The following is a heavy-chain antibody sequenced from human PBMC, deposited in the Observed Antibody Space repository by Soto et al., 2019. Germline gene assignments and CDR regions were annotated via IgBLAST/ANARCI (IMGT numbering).Heavy chain of an antibody. V-gene: IGHV1-18*01. CDR1: GYIFVNYG. Sequence: QVQLVQSGDKVKKPGASVKVSCKASGYIFVNYGIAWVRQAPRQGLEWMGWISPYTGNTHSASKVQGRLTMTTDTSTSTAYMDLGSLTFDDTAVYYCVMVDNYVTPTPQDVWGQGTTVTVSS. D-gene: IGHD3-16*01. CDR3: VMVDNYVTPTPQDV. CDR2: ISPYTGNT. J-gene: IGHJ6*02.